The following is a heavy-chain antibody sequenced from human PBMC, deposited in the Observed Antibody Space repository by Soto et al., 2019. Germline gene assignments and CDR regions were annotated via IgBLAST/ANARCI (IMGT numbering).Heavy chain of an antibody. V-gene: IGHV4-39*01. Sequence: PSETLSLTCTVSGGSISSSSYYWGWIRQPPGKGLEWIGSIYYSGSTYYNPSLKSRVTISVDTSKNQFSLKLSSVTAADTAVYYCARPHSNYYDSSGYRDAFDIWGQGTMVT. CDR2: IYYSGST. CDR3: ARPHSNYYDSSGYRDAFDI. CDR1: GGSISSSSYY. J-gene: IGHJ3*02. D-gene: IGHD3-22*01.